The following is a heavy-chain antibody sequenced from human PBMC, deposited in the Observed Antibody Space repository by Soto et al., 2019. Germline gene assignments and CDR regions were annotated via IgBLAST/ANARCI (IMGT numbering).Heavy chain of an antibody. V-gene: IGHV4-34*01. J-gene: IGHJ6*01. CDR1: GGSFSGYY. Sequence: PSETLSLTCSVYGGSFSGYYWSWIRQPPGKGLEWIGEINHRGSTNYNPSLKSRVTISVDTSKNQFSLKLSTVTAADTAVYYCARGPRDSNYAPRYYYYYGMDGWGQGTTVTVSS. CDR2: INHRGST. D-gene: IGHD4-4*01. CDR3: ARGPRDSNYAPRYYYYYGMDG.